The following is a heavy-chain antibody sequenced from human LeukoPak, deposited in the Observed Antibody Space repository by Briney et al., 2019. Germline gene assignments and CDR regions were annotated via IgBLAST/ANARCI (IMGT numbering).Heavy chain of an antibody. D-gene: IGHD3-9*01. CDR1: GFSFRSYG. Sequence: GGSLRLSCSASGFSFRSYGMHWVRQAPGKGLEYVSAVSNNGGSTYYANSVKGRFTISRYNSKNTLYLQMDSLRAGDMAVYYCAKGGYYDILDYSYYYMDVWGKGTTVSVSS. CDR3: AKGGYYDILDYSYYYMDV. CDR2: VSNNGGST. V-gene: IGHV3-64*01. J-gene: IGHJ6*03.